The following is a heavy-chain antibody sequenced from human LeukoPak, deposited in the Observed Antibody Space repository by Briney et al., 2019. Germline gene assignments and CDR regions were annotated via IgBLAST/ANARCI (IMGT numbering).Heavy chain of an antibody. CDR3: ARVPYRSSSLSYFDY. V-gene: IGHV3-53*01. CDR2: IYSGGST. CDR1: GSTVSSTF. D-gene: IGHD6-6*01. J-gene: IGHJ4*02. Sequence: GGPLRLSCAASGSTVSSTFLSWVAQAPGKGLKWVSLIYSGGSTYYADSVKGRFTISRDNSNNTLFLQMNSLRAEDSAVYYCARVPYRSSSLSYFDYWGQGTLVTVSS.